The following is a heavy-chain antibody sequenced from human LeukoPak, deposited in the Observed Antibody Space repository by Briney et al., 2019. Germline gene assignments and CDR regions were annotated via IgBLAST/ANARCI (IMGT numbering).Heavy chain of an antibody. D-gene: IGHD2-2*01. J-gene: IGHJ3*02. CDR2: INPNSGGT. Sequence: ASVKVSCKASVYTFTGYYMHWMRQAPGQGLEWMGRINPNSGGTNYAQKFQGRVTMTRDTSISTAYMELSRLRSDDTAVYYCASFRDIGVVPAAIESFDIWGQGKMVTVSS. CDR3: ASFRDIGVVPAAIESFDI. CDR1: VYTFTGYY. V-gene: IGHV1-2*06.